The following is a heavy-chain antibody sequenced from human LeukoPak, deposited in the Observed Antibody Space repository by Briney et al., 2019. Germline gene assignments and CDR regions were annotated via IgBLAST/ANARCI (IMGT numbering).Heavy chain of an antibody. CDR2: IKTDVSET. V-gene: IGHV3-7*01. J-gene: IGHJ3*01. CDR1: GFSFRNYY. CDR3: ARKGNAFDF. Sequence: GGSLRLSCTASGFSFRNYYMAWVRQAPGKGLQWVANIKTDVSETYYVDSVRGRFTISRDNTKNSLYLQMDSLRAEDTAVYYCARKGNAFDFWGQGTMVTVSS. D-gene: IGHD3-10*01.